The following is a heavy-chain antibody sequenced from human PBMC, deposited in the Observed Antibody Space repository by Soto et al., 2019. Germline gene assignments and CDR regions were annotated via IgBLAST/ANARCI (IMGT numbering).Heavy chain of an antibody. CDR3: ARDDYDILTGYYKGLDY. CDR2: IYYSGST. J-gene: IGHJ4*02. CDR1: GGSISSGGYY. Sequence: PSETLSLTCTVSGGSISSGGYYWSWIRQHPGKGLEWIGYIYYSGSTYYNPSLKSRVTISVDTSKNQFSLKLSSVTAADTAVYYCARDDYDILTGYYKGLDYWGQGTLVTVSS. V-gene: IGHV4-31*03. D-gene: IGHD3-9*01.